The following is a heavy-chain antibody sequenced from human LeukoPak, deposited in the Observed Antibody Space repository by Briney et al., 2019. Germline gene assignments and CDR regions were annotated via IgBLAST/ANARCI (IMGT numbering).Heavy chain of an antibody. Sequence: SETLSLTCTVSGGSISSYYWSWIRQPPGKGLEWIGYIYYSGSTNYNPSLKSRVTISVDTSKNQFSLKLSSVTAADTAVYYCARGTHYYDSSGYHGDWGQGTLVTVSS. CDR3: ARGTHYYDSSGYHGD. D-gene: IGHD3-22*01. J-gene: IGHJ4*02. CDR1: GGSISSYY. V-gene: IGHV4-59*01. CDR2: IYYSGST.